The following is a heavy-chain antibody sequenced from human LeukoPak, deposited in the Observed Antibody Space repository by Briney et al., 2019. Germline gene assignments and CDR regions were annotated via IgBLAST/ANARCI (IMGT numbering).Heavy chain of an antibody. CDR3: ARVSVEMATIR. CDR1: GFTFSSYS. J-gene: IGHJ4*02. CDR2: ISSSSSYI. Sequence: PGGSLRLSCAASGFTFSSYSMNWVRQAPGKGLEWVSSISSSSSYIYYADSVKGRFTISRDNAKNSLYLQINSLRAVDTAVYYCARVSVEMATIRWGQGTLVTVSS. V-gene: IGHV3-21*01. D-gene: IGHD5-24*01.